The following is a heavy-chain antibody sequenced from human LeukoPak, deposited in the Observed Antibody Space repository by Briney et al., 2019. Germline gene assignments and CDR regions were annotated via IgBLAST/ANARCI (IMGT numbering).Heavy chain of an antibody. V-gene: IGHV1-69*04. CDR3: APQYAYCRGDCY. CDR2: IIPILGIA. D-gene: IGHD2-21*02. J-gene: IGHJ4*02. Sequence: GASVKVSCKASGRTFSSYAISWVRQAPGQGLEWMGRIIPILGIANYAQKFQGRVTITADKSTSTAYMELTSLRSEDTAVYYCAPQYAYCRGDCYWGQGTLVTVSS. CDR1: GRTFSSYA.